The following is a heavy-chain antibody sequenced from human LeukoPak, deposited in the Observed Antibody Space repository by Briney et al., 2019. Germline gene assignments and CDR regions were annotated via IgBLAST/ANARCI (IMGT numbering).Heavy chain of an antibody. D-gene: IGHD3-3*01. J-gene: IGHJ3*01. V-gene: IGHV3-30*02. CDR3: VKDGEWTFDV. CDR1: GFSFSNSG. Sequence: GGSLRLSCAASGFSFSNSGMHWVRQAPGKGLEWVAFIGQDGTTKYNVDSVKGRFTIPGDNPKKMTYLQMNNLRAEDTAIYYCVKDGEWTFDVWGQGTMVTVS. CDR2: IGQDGTTK.